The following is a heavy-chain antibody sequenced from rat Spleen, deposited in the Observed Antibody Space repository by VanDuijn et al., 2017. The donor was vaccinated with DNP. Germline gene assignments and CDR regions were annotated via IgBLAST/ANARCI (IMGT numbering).Heavy chain of an antibody. Sequence: EVQLVESGGGPVQPGRSLKLSCVASGFIFSNYWMTWIRQAPGKGLEWVASITNTGGSTYYPDSVKGRFTISRDNAKSTLYLQMDSLRSEDTATYYCARSWGDDGYPPFAYWGQGVMVTVSS. CDR1: GFIFSNYW. V-gene: IGHV5-31*01. CDR2: ITNTGGST. CDR3: ARSWGDDGYPPFAY. J-gene: IGHJ2*01. D-gene: IGHD1-12*03.